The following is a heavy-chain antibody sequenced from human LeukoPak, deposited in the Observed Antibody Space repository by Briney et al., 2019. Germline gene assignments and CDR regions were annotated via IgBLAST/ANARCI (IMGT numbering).Heavy chain of an antibody. V-gene: IGHV1-2*06. Sequence: ASVKVSCKASGYTFTSYYMHWVRQAPGQGLEWMGRINPNSGGTNYAQKFQGRVTMTRDTSISTAYMELSRLRSDDTAVYYCARGGVEYSSSSEADYWGQGTLVTVSS. D-gene: IGHD6-6*01. CDR2: INPNSGGT. CDR3: ARGGVEYSSSSEADY. J-gene: IGHJ4*02. CDR1: GYTFTSYY.